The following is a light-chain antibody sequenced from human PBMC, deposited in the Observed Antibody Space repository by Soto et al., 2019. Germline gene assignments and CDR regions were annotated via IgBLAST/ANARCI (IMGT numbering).Light chain of an antibody. J-gene: IGKJ1*01. CDR2: GAS. CDR3: QQYGSSPVT. Sequence: EIVLTQSPGTLSLSPGERATLSCRASQSVSSSYLAWYQQKPGQAPRLLIYGASSRATGIPDRFSGSGSGTDFTLTISRLELEDFAVYYCQQYGSSPVTFGQGTKVEIK. V-gene: IGKV3-20*01. CDR1: QSVSSSY.